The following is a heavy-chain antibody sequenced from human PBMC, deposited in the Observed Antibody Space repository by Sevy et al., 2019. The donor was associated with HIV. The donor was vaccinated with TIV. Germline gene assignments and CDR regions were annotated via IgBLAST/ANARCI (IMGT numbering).Heavy chain of an antibody. CDR2: ISAYSGNT. V-gene: IGHV1-18*01. CDR3: ARDEYDSGGYYYSYYGMDV. D-gene: IGHD3-22*01. CDR1: GYTFTSYG. J-gene: IGHJ6*02. Sequence: ASVKVSCKASGYTFTSYGINWVRQAPGQGLEWMGWISAYSGNTNYAQNLQGRVTMTTDTFTSTAYMELRSLTSDVTAVYYCARDEYDSGGYYYSYYGMDVWGQGTTVTVSS.